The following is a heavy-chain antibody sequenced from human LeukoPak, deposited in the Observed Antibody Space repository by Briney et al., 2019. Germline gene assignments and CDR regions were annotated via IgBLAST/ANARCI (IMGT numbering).Heavy chain of an antibody. V-gene: IGHV4-34*01. J-gene: IGHJ4*02. Sequence: SETLSLTCAVYGGSFSGYYWSWIRQPPGKGLEWIGEINHSGSTNYNPSLKSRVTISVDTSKNQFSLKLSSVTAADTAVYYRARRLGTWIQLWPPFDYWGQGTLVTVSS. D-gene: IGHD5-18*01. CDR1: GGSFSGYY. CDR3: ARRLGTWIQLWPPFDY. CDR2: INHSGST.